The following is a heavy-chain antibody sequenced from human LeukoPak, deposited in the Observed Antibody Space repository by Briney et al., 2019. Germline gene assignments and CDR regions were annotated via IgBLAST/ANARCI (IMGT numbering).Heavy chain of an antibody. CDR1: GFTFSSYG. V-gene: IGHV3-30*03. CDR3: ATSVVVAANPNY. CDR2: ISYDGSNK. J-gene: IGHJ4*02. D-gene: IGHD2-15*01. Sequence: GRSLRLSCAASGFTFSSYGMHWVRQAPGKGLEWVAVISYDGSNKYYADSVKGRFTISRDNSKNTLYLQMNSLRAEDTAVCYCATSVVVAANPNYWGQGTLVTVSS.